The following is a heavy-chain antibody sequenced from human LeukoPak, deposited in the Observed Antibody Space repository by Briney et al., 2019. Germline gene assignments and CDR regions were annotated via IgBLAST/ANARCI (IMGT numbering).Heavy chain of an antibody. Sequence: PSQTLSLTCAVSGGSISNAGYSWSWIRQPPGKGLEWIGYIYHTGITYYNPSLESRVTISVDRSKYQFSLELTSVTAADTAVYYCARASPTMIRGVVRGYYFDYWGQGNLITVSS. J-gene: IGHJ4*02. CDR2: IYHTGIT. D-gene: IGHD3-10*01. V-gene: IGHV4-30-2*01. CDR3: ARASPTMIRGVVRGYYFDY. CDR1: GGSISNAGYS.